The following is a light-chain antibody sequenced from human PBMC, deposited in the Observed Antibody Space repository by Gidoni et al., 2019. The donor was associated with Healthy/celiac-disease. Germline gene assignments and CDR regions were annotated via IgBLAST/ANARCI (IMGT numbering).Light chain of an antibody. CDR2: GAS. J-gene: IGKJ2*01. CDR1: QSVSSSY. CDR3: QQYGSSPYT. V-gene: IGKV3-20*01. Sequence: EFVLTQSPGTLSLSPGERATLSCRARQSVSSSYLAWYQQKPGQAPRLLIYGASSRAKGIPDRVRGSGSGTDFTLTISRLEPEDFAVYYCQQYGSSPYTFGQGTKLEIK.